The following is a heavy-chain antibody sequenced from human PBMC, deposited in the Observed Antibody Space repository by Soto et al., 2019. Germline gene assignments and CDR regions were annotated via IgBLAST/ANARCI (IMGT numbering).Heavy chain of an antibody. D-gene: IGHD6-13*01. CDR1: GFTFSSYG. CDR2: ISYDGSNK. CDR3: AKMAGRSSSWYVLDY. Sequence: QVQLVESGGGVVQPGRSLRLSCAASGFTFSSYGMHWVRQAPGKGLEWVAVISYDGSNKYYADSVKGRFTISRDNSKNTLYLQVNSLRAEDTAVYYCAKMAGRSSSWYVLDYWGQGTLVTVSS. J-gene: IGHJ4*02. V-gene: IGHV3-30*18.